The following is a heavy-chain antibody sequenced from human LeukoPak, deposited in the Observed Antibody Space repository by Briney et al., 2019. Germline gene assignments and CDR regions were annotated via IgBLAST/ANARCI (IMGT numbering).Heavy chain of an antibody. V-gene: IGHV1-18*01. CDR2: IRTYNGNT. Sequence: ASVKVSCKASGYTFSSYGISWVRQAPGHGLEWMGWIRTYNGNTNYAQNLQGRVTMTTDTSTSTAYMELRSLRSDDTAVYYCAGGVDWFDPWGQGTLVTVSS. CDR1: GYTFSSYG. CDR3: AGGVDWFDP. J-gene: IGHJ5*02.